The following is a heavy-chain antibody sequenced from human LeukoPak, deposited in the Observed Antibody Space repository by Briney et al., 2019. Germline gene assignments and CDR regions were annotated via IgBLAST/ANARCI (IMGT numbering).Heavy chain of an antibody. CDR2: IRSKANSYAT. D-gene: IGHD1-14*01. V-gene: IGHV3-73*01. Sequence: GGSLRLSCAASGFTFSDYYMSWIRQAPGKGLEWVSRIRSKANSYATAYAASVKGRFTISRDDSKNTAYLQMNSLKTEDTAVYYCTRQVRTVDYWGQGTLVTVSS. CDR3: TRQVRTVDY. CDR1: GFTFSDYY. J-gene: IGHJ4*02.